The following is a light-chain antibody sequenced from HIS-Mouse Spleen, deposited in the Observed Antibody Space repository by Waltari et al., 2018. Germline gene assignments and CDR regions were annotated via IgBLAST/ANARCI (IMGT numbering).Light chain of an antibody. CDR1: SGSVSTSYS. J-gene: IGLJ3*02. Sequence: QTVVNQEPSFSVSSEGTVTLTCRLSSGSVSTSYSPSWYQQTPGQAPRTLIYSTNTRSSGVPDRFSGSILGNKAALTITGAQADDESDYYCVLYMGSGIWVFGGGTKLTVL. CDR3: VLYMGSGIWV. CDR2: STN. V-gene: IGLV8-61*01.